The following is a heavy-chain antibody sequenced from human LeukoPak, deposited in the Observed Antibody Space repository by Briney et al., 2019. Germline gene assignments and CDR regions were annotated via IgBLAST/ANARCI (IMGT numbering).Heavy chain of an antibody. J-gene: IGHJ4*02. V-gene: IGHV3-23*01. CDR1: GFTFSSYA. CDR3: AKDMGRWFGELTYFDY. CDR2: ISGSGGST. D-gene: IGHD3-10*01. Sequence: GGSLRLSCAASGFTFSSYAMSWVRQAPGKGLEWVSAISGSGGSTYYADSVKGRFTVSRDNSKNTLYLQMNSLRAEDTAVYYCAKDMGRWFGELTYFDYWGQGTLVTVSS.